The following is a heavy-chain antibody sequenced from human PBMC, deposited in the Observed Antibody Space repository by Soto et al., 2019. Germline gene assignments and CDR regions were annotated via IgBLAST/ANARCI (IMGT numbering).Heavy chain of an antibody. J-gene: IGHJ3*02. D-gene: IGHD2-21*02. CDR1: GGSVSSGSYY. CDR2: IYYSGST. CDR3: AAAGTRIVVVTANPDAFDI. V-gene: IGHV4-61*01. Sequence: SETLSLTCTISGGSVSSGSYYWSWIRQPPGKGLEWIGYIYYSGSTNYNPSLKSRVTISVDTSKNQFSLKLSSVTAADTAVYYCAAAGTRIVVVTANPDAFDIWGQGTMVTVSS.